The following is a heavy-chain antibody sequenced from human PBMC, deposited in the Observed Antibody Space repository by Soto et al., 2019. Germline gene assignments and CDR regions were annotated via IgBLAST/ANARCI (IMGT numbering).Heavy chain of an antibody. J-gene: IGHJ6*02. Sequence: EVQLVESGGGLVQPGGSLGLSCAASGFTFSSYSMNWVRQAPGKGLEWVSYISSSSSTIYYADSVKGRFTISRDNAKNSLYLQKNSLRAEDTAVYYWAGDHPVGLRGGLDVWGQGTTVTVSS. CDR2: ISSSSSTI. V-gene: IGHV3-48*01. D-gene: IGHD1-26*01. CDR1: GFTFSSYS. CDR3: AGDHPVGLRGGLDV.